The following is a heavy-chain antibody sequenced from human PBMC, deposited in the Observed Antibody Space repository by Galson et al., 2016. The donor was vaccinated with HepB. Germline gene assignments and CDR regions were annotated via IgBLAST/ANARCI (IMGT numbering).Heavy chain of an antibody. CDR2: INHNGGT. J-gene: IGHJ5*02. CDR3: ARGVRLLDP. V-gene: IGHV4-34*01. Sequence: SETLSLTCAVYGGSFSGYYWSWIRQPPGKGLEWIGEINHNGGTSYNPSLKSRVTISVDTSKNQFSLNLSSVTAADTGRYFCARGVRLLDPWGQGTLVTVSS. CDR1: GGSFSGYY. D-gene: IGHD2-15*01.